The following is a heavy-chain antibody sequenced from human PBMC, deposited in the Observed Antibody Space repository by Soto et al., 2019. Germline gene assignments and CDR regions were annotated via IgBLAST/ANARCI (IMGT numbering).Heavy chain of an antibody. CDR2: LSGSGGAT. CDR3: AKQRAGYGSGSDTFYFDF. CDR1: GFTFSTYA. V-gene: IGHV3-23*01. Sequence: GGSLRLSCSTSGFTFSTYAMNWVRQAPGKGLEWVSALSGSGGATYYADSVRGRFTISRDNSKNTLFLQMSSLRAEDTALYYCAKQRAGYGSGSDTFYFDFWGQGTLVTVSS. J-gene: IGHJ4*02. D-gene: IGHD3-10*01.